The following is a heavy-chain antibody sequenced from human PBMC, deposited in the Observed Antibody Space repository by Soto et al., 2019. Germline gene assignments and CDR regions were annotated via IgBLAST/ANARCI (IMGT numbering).Heavy chain of an antibody. CDR3: ARANIVVVTAKFDY. D-gene: IGHD2-21*02. J-gene: IGHJ4*02. Sequence: QVQLQESGPGLVKPSQTLSLTCTVSGGSISSGDYYWSWIRQPPGKGLEWIGYIYYSGSTYYNPYLKSRVTISVDTSKNQFPLKLSSVTAADTAVYYCARANIVVVTAKFDYWGQGTLVTVSS. V-gene: IGHV4-30-4*01. CDR2: IYYSGST. CDR1: GGSISSGDYY.